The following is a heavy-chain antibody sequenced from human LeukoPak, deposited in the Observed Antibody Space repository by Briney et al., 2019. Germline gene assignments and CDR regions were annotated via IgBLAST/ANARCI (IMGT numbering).Heavy chain of an antibody. CDR2: IYYSGST. V-gene: IGHV4-59*08. D-gene: IGHD3-10*01. CDR1: GGSISSYY. Sequence: SETLSLTCTVSGGSISSYYWSWIRQPPGKGLEWIGYIYYSGSTNYNPSLKSRVTISVDTSKNQFSLKLSSVTAADTAVYYCARLGRGGAFDIWGQGTMVTVSS. CDR3: ARLGRGGAFDI. J-gene: IGHJ3*02.